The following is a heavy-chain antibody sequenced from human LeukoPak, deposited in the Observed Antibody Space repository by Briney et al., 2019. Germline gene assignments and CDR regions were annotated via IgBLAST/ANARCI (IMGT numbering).Heavy chain of an antibody. D-gene: IGHD3-16*01. CDR1: GFYFNAYW. CDR2: IYPGDSDT. Sequence: GESLKISCQGSGFYFNAYWIAWVRQMPGKGLEWMGIIYPGDSDTRYSPSFRGQVTISADKSISTAYLQWSSLKASDTAMYYCARRVLSDAFDIWGQGTMVTVSS. CDR3: ARRVLSDAFDI. J-gene: IGHJ3*02. V-gene: IGHV5-51*01.